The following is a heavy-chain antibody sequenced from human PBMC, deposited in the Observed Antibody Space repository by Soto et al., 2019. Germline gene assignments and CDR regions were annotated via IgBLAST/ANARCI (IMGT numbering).Heavy chain of an antibody. CDR1: GFTFTSSA. V-gene: IGHV1-58*01. CDR2: IVVGSGNT. Sequence: GASVKVSCKASGFTFTSSAVQWVRQARGQRLEWIGWIVVGSGNTNYAQKFQERVTITRDMSTSTAYMELSSLRSEDTAVYYCAAVSNPYGGSYYPIYFDYWGQGTLVTVSS. J-gene: IGHJ4*02. D-gene: IGHD1-26*01. CDR3: AAVSNPYGGSYYPIYFDY.